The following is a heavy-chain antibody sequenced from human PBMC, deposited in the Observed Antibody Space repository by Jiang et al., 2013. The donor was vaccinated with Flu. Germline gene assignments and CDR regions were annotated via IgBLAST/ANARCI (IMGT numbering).Heavy chain of an antibody. D-gene: IGHD3-10*01. Sequence: PGLVKPSETLSLTCSVSGGSISSSNYYWGWVRQPPGEGLEWIGTIYYSGRTYYNPSLWSRVTISVDTSKNQFSLRLSSVTAADTAVYYCATWAGSGTYYTPVHYWGQGTLVTVSS. CDR3: ATWAGSGTYYTPVHY. V-gene: IGHV4-39*07. CDR2: IYYSGRT. J-gene: IGHJ4*02. CDR1: GGSISSSNYY.